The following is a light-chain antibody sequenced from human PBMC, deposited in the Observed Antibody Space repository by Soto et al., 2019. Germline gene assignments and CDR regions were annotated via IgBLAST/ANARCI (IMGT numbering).Light chain of an antibody. V-gene: IGKV3-15*01. CDR1: DSISIN. J-gene: IGKJ1*01. Sequence: EIVMTQSTVTLSVSPGDRATRSCRANDSISINIDWYQQKFGQSPRLLIYGASIRAIGIPARFSGSGSGTEFTLTINSLQSEDFEFYYCHQYNTWPTFGQGTRVDFK. CDR2: GAS. CDR3: HQYNTWPT.